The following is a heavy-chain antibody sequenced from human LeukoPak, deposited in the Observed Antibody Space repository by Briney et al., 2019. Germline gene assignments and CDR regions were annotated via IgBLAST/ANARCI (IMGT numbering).Heavy chain of an antibody. D-gene: IGHD6-13*01. Sequence: SETLSLTCTVSGGSISSYYWSWIRQPAGKGLEWIGRIYTSGSTNYNPSLKSRVTISVDTSKNQFSLKLSSVTAADTAVYYCARSGGAAGTSYYYGMDVWGQGTTVTVSS. V-gene: IGHV4-4*07. CDR1: GGSISSYY. J-gene: IGHJ6*02. CDR2: IYTSGST. CDR3: ARSGGAAGTSYYYGMDV.